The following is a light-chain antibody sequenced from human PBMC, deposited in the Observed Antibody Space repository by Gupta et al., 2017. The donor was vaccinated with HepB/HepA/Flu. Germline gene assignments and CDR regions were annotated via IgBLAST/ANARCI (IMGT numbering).Light chain of an antibody. CDR1: NIGSKS. Sequence: SYVLTQPPSVSVAPGKTARITCGGNNIGSKSVHWYQQKPGQAPVLVIYYASDRPSGIPERFSGSNSGNTATLTISRVEAGDEADYYCQVWDSSSDHSVVFGGGTKLTVL. CDR3: QVWDSSSDHSVV. CDR2: YAS. V-gene: IGLV3-21*04. J-gene: IGLJ2*01.